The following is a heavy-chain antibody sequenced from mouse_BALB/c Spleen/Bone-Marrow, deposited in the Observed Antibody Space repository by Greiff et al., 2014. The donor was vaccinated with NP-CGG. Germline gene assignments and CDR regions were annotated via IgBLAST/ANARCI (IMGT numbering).Heavy chain of an antibody. CDR2: ISDGGSYT. D-gene: IGHD1-1*01. CDR3: ANYYGSTWFAY. Sequence: VQLQQPGGGLVKPGGSLKLSCAASGFTFSDYYMYWVRQTPEERLGWVATISDGGSYTYYPDSVKGRFTISRDNAKNNLYLQMSSLKSEDTAMYYCANYYGSTWFAYWGQGTLVTVSA. CDR1: GFTFSDYY. V-gene: IGHV5-4*02. J-gene: IGHJ3*01.